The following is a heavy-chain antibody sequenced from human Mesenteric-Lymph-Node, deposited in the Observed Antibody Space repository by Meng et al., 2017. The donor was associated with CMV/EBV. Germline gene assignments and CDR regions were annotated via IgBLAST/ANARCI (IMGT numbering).Heavy chain of an antibody. V-gene: IGHV4-34*01. CDR2: INHSGST. Sequence: SETLSLTCAVYGGSFSGYYWSWIRQPPGKGLEWIGEINHSGSTNYNPSLKSRVTISVDTSKNQLSLKLSSVTAADTAVYYCARGGYTYYGSGSYYSRYYYCGMDVWGQGTTVTVSS. CDR1: GGSFSGYY. J-gene: IGHJ6*02. CDR3: ARGGYTYYGSGSYYSRYYYCGMDV. D-gene: IGHD3-10*01.